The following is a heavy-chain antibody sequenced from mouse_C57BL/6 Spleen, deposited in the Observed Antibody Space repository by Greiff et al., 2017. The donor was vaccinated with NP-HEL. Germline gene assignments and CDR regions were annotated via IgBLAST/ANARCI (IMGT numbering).Heavy chain of an antibody. D-gene: IGHD2-1*01. CDR3: ARDQKRDGNYVFYFDY. Sequence: DVHLVESGGGLVKPGGSLKLSCAASGFTFSSYAMPWVRQTPEKRLEWVATISDGGSYTYYPDNVKGRFTISRDNAKNNLYLQMSHLKSEDTAMYYCARDQKRDGNYVFYFDYWGQGTTLTVSS. J-gene: IGHJ2*01. CDR1: GFTFSSYA. V-gene: IGHV5-4*01. CDR2: ISDGGSYT.